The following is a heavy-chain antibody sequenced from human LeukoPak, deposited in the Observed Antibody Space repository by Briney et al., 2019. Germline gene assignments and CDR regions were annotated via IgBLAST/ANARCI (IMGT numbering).Heavy chain of an antibody. CDR1: GGSFSDYY. Sequence: SETLSLTCAVYGGSFSDYYWNWIRQPPGKGLEWIGEINHSGSTNYNPSLKSRVTISVDTSKNQFSLKLSSVTAADTAVYYCGRGRRSVGYGYYYYYMDVWGKGTTVTVSS. CDR3: GRGRRSVGYGYYYYYMDV. V-gene: IGHV4-34*01. J-gene: IGHJ6*03. CDR2: INHSGST. D-gene: IGHD2-15*01.